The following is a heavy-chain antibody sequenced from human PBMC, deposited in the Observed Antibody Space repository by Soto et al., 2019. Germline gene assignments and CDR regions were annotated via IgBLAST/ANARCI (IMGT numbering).Heavy chain of an antibody. D-gene: IGHD4-17*01. CDR1: GGTFSSYA. V-gene: IGHV1-69*01. J-gene: IGHJ3*02. CDR2: TVPLFNTS. Sequence: QVQLVQPGAEVKKPGSSVKVSCKASGGTFSSYAISWVRQAPGHGLEWMGGTVPLFNTSHYAQNFQGRVTITADELTKTAYMVLSSLRYEDTAVYYCARDPVDYVGNLGYFDIWGHGTMVTVSS. CDR3: ARDPVDYVGNLGYFDI.